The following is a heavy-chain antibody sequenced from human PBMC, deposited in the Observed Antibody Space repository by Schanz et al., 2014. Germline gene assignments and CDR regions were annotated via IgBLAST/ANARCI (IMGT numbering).Heavy chain of an antibody. Sequence: QVQLVQSGGEVKKAGASVKVSCKASGYTFTDYGITWVRQAPGQGLEWMGWISGYNGNSKYAQKLQGRVTMTGDTSVNPSYLGRRSLTSDDTAVYYCARGDVNWFDPWGQGTLVTVSS. CDR1: GYTFTDYG. J-gene: IGHJ5*02. CDR3: ARGDVNWFDP. CDR2: ISGYNGNS. V-gene: IGHV1-18*01.